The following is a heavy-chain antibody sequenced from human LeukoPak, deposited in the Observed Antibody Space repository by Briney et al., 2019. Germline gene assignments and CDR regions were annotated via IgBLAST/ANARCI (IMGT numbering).Heavy chain of an antibody. J-gene: IGHJ4*02. CDR1: GFTVSNNY. Sequence: PGGSLSLSCAASGFTVSNNYMSWVRQAPGKGLEWVSVIHSGGTTNYAASVQGRFTISRDNSKTTVYLHMNSLRAEDTAVYYCARDSDSGYGPFASWGQGTLVTVSS. CDR3: ARDSDSGYGPFAS. V-gene: IGHV3-53*01. CDR2: IHSGGTT. D-gene: IGHD5-12*01.